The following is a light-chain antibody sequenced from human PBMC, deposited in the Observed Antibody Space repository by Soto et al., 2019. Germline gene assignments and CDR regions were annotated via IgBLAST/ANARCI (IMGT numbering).Light chain of an antibody. Sequence: DIVMTQSPLSLPVTPGEPASISCRSSQSLLHSNGYNYLDWYLQKPGQSPQVLIYLGSNRASGVPERLSGIGSGKDFTLKISRGEAEDVGVNYCLQPLQPPGTFGQGTKVKIK. CDR2: LGS. V-gene: IGKV2-28*01. CDR1: QSLLHSNGYNY. J-gene: IGKJ1*01. CDR3: LQPLQPPGT.